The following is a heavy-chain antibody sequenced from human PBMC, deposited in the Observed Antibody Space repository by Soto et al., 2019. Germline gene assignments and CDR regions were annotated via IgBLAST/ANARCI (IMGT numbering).Heavy chain of an antibody. V-gene: IGHV5-51*01. D-gene: IGHD6-19*01. J-gene: IGHJ6*02. CDR3: ARHGSGSYSSGWTHYCYYGMDV. Sequence: GESLKISCKGSGYSFTSYWIGWVRQMPGKGLEWMGFIYPGDSDTRYSPSFQGQVTISADKSISTAYLQWSSLKASDTAMYYCARHGSGSYSSGWTHYCYYGMDVWGQGTTVTVSS. CDR1: GYSFTSYW. CDR2: IYPGDSDT.